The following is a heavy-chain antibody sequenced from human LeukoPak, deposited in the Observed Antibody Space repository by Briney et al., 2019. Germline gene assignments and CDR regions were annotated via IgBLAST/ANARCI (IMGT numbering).Heavy chain of an antibody. CDR3: ARVAYCGADCYSTDS. D-gene: IGHD2-21*02. J-gene: IGHJ5*02. CDR2: INSDGSST. V-gene: IGHV3-74*01. Sequence: GGSLRLSCAASGSTFSSYWMHWVRQAPGKGLVWVSRINSDGSSTSYADSVKGRFTISRDNAKNTLYLQMNSLRAEDTAVYYCARVAYCGADCYSTDSWGQGTLVTVSS. CDR1: GSTFSSYW.